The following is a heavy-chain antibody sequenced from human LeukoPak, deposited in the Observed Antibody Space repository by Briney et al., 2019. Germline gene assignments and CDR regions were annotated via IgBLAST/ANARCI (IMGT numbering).Heavy chain of an antibody. D-gene: IGHD3-10*01. Sequence: GGSLRLSCAASGFTFSSYSMNWVRQAPGKGLEWVSSISSSSSYIYYADSVKGRFTISRDNAKNSLYLQMNSLRAEDTAVYYCARDVWPPELGYYYYMDVWGKGTTVTVSS. J-gene: IGHJ6*03. V-gene: IGHV3-21*01. CDR3: ARDVWPPELGYYYYMDV. CDR2: ISSSSSYI. CDR1: GFTFSSYS.